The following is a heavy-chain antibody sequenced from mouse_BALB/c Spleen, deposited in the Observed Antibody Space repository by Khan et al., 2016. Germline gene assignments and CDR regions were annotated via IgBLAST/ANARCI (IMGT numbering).Heavy chain of an antibody. J-gene: IGHJ3*01. D-gene: IGHD2-3*01. CDR1: GYTFTNYG. V-gene: IGHV9-3-1*01. Sequence: QIQLVQSGPELKKPGETVKISCKASGYTFTNYGMNWVKQAPGKGLKWMGWINTYSGEPTYADDFKGRFAFSLETSASTAYLQINNLKNEDTATYCCARGGLVHVWFAYWGQGTLVTVSA. CDR3: ARGGLVHVWFAY. CDR2: INTYSGEP.